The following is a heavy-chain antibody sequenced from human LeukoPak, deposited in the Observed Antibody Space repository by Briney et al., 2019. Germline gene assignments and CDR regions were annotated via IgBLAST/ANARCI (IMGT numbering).Heavy chain of an antibody. CDR3: ARDRLDAFDI. V-gene: IGHV1-69*06. J-gene: IGHJ3*02. Sequence: GASVKVSCKASGGTFSSYAISWVRQAPGQGLEWMGGIIPIFGTANYAQKFQGRVTITADKSTSTAYMELSSLRPEDTAVYYCARDRLDAFDIWGQGTMVTVSS. CDR2: IIPIFGTA. CDR1: GGTFSSYA.